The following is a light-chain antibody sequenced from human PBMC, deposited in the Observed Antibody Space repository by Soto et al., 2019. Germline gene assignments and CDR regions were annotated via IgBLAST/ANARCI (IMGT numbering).Light chain of an antibody. J-gene: IGKJ1*01. CDR3: QQYGSSPWT. CDR2: GAS. Sequence: EIVLTQSPGTLSLSPGERATLSCRASQSVSSSYLAWYQQKPGQAPRPLIYGASSRGIGIPDRFSGSGAGTDFALTISRLEPEDFALYYCQQYGSSPWTFGQGTKVEIK. CDR1: QSVSSSY. V-gene: IGKV3-20*01.